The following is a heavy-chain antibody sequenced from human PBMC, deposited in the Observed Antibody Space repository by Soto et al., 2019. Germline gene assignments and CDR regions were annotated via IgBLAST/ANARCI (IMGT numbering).Heavy chain of an antibody. CDR3: ARGKEQWLVNRGCFDY. CDR2: INPSGGST. D-gene: IGHD6-19*01. CDR1: GYTFTSYY. Sequence: GASVKVSCKASGYTFTSYYMRWVRQAPGQGLEWMGIINPSGGSTSYAQKFQGRVTMTRDTSTSTVYMELSSLRSEDTAVYYCARGKEQWLVNRGCFDYWGQGTLVTVSS. J-gene: IGHJ4*02. V-gene: IGHV1-46*01.